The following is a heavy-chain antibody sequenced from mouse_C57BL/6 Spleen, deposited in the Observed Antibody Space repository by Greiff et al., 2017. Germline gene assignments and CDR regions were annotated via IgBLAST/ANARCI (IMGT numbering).Heavy chain of an antibody. J-gene: IGHJ4*01. Sequence: QVHVKQPGAELVRPGTSVKLSCKASGYTFTSYWMHWVKQRPGQGLEWIGVIDPSDSYTNYNQKFKGKATLTVDTSSSTAYMQLSSLTSEDSAVYYCAIFYYDYDGYYAMDYWGQGTSVTVSS. D-gene: IGHD2-4*01. CDR2: IDPSDSYT. CDR1: GYTFTSYW. CDR3: AIFYYDYDGYYAMDY. V-gene: IGHV1-59*01.